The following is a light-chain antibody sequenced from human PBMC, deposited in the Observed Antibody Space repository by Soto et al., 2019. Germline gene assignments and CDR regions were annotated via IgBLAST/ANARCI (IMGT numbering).Light chain of an antibody. CDR3: AAWDGSLNGWV. J-gene: IGLJ3*02. Sequence: SYELTQPPSVSVSPGQTARITCSGDALPKQYAYWYQQKPGQAPVLVIYKDSERPSGIPERISGSKSGTSASLAISGLQSEDEADYYCAAWDGSLNGWVFGGGTKLTVL. V-gene: IGLV3-25*02. CDR1: ALPKQY. CDR2: KDS.